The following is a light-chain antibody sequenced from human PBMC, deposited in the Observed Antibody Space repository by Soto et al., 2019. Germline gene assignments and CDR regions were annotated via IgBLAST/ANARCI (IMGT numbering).Light chain of an antibody. Sequence: EIVLTQSPGTLSLSPGDRATLSCRASQSVNSNYLAWYQRKPGQAPRLLIYGASNRATDIPYRFSASGSGTDFTLTITRLEAEDFAVYYCQQYDSTHQTFGQWTTVEV. J-gene: IGKJ1*01. CDR1: QSVNSNY. V-gene: IGKV3-20*01. CDR3: QQYDSTHQT. CDR2: GAS.